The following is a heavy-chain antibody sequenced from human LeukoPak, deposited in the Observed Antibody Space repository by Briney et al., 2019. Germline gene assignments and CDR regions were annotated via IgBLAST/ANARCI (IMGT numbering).Heavy chain of an antibody. CDR3: ARDSLLRYFDWLEGGYYFDY. CDR2: ITGSGART. CDR1: GFTFSSYA. V-gene: IGHV3-23*01. Sequence: GGSLRLSCAASGFTFSSYAMYWVRQTPGKGLEWVSLITGSGARTFYADSVKGRFSVSRDNSKNTLYLQMNSLRAEDTAVYYCARDSLLRYFDWLEGGYYFDYWGQGTLVTVSS. D-gene: IGHD3-9*01. J-gene: IGHJ4*02.